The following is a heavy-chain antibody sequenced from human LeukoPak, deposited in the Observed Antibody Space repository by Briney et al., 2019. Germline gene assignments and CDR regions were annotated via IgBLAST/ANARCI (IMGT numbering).Heavy chain of an antibody. CDR3: ARDFDSSGYYLSRNHGFDY. V-gene: IGHV3-48*04. CDR1: GFTFSSYS. Sequence: NPGGSLRLSCAASGFTFSSYSMNWVRQAPGKGLEWVSYISSSSSTIYCADSVKGRFTISRDNAKNSLYLQMNSLRAEDTAVYYCARDFDSSGYYLSRNHGFDYWGQGTLVTVSS. CDR2: ISSSSSTI. J-gene: IGHJ4*02. D-gene: IGHD3-22*01.